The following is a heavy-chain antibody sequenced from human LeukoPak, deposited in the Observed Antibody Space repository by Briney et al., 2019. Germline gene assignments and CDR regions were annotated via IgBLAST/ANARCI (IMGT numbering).Heavy chain of an antibody. CDR3: ATFRSGSGWVFDY. CDR2: ISGSGGST. J-gene: IGHJ4*02. Sequence: GGSLRLSCAASGFTFSSYAMSWVRQAPGKGLEWVSAISGSGGSTYYADSVKGRFTISRDNSKNTLYLQMNSLRAEDTAVYYCATFRSGSGWVFDYWGQGTLVTVSS. CDR1: GFTFSSYA. V-gene: IGHV3-23*01. D-gene: IGHD6-19*01.